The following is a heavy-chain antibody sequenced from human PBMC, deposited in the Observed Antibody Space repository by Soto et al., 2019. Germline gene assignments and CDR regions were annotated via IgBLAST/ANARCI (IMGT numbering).Heavy chain of an antibody. D-gene: IGHD3-16*02. CDR3: ARANPTKYFDYVWGDYRRGVMDV. CDR2: ILPLSGTT. J-gene: IGHJ6*01. CDR1: GGTFSAYA. Sequence: QLQLVQSGAEVKKPGSSVKVSCKASGGTFSAYAISWVRQAPGQGLEWMGGILPLSGTTNYTQRFQGRVTIISDKPTSTAYMELSSLRSEDTAVYYCARANPTKYFDYVWGDYRRGVMDVWGQGTTVTVSS. V-gene: IGHV1-69*06.